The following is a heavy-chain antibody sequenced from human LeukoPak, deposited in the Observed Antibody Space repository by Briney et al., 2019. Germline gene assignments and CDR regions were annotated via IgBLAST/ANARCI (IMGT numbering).Heavy chain of an antibody. V-gene: IGHV4-59*01. CDR2: IYYSGST. J-gene: IGHJ6*03. CDR1: GGSISSYY. D-gene: IGHD5-12*01. CDR3: ARTRLGLRYYYYYYMDV. Sequence: SETLSLTCTVSGGSISSYYWSWIRQPPGKGLEWIGYIYYSGSTNYNPSLKSRVTISVDTSKNQFSLKLSSVTAADTAVYYCARTRLGLRYYYYYYMDVWGKGTTVTISS.